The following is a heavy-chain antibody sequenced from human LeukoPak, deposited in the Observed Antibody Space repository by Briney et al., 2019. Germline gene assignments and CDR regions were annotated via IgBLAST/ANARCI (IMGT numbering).Heavy chain of an antibody. CDR3: ARDQPRITNDF. V-gene: IGHV3-7*01. J-gene: IGHJ4*02. D-gene: IGHD1-14*01. CDR2: IKEDGSEK. CDR1: GFTFSRNW. Sequence: GGSLRLSCAASGFTFSRNWVTWVRQAPGKGLQWVASIKEDGSEKYYVDSVKGRFTISRDNVKNSLFLQMNSLRIEDTAMYYCARDQPRITNDFWGQGTLVTVSS.